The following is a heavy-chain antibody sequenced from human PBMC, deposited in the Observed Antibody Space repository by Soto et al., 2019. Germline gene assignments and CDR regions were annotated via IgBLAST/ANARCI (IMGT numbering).Heavy chain of an antibody. D-gene: IGHD2-15*01. Sequence: HPWGSLLLACVSSVFTSSSYDMNWVRQDPGKGLDWVSGVSASGSIPSYADSAKGRFTISRDNAKNTVFLQMTGLRAEDTAVYFCAKGDCSGGRCYRGFDYWGQGTMVTVSS. CDR1: VFTSSSYD. V-gene: IGHV3-23*01. CDR3: AKGDCSGGRCYRGFDY. CDR2: VSASGSIP. J-gene: IGHJ4*02.